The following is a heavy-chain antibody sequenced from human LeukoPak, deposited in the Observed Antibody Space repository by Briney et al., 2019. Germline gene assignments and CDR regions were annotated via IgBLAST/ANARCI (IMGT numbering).Heavy chain of an antibody. CDR2: ISAYNGNT. Sequence: GASVKVSCKASGYTFTSYGISWVRQAPGQGLEWMGWISAYNGNTNYAQKLQGRVTMTTDTSTSTAYMELSSLRSEDTAVYYCATDRHYGKDAFDIWGQGTMVTVSS. CDR3: ATDRHYGKDAFDI. J-gene: IGHJ3*02. V-gene: IGHV1-18*01. CDR1: GYTFTSYG. D-gene: IGHD4-17*01.